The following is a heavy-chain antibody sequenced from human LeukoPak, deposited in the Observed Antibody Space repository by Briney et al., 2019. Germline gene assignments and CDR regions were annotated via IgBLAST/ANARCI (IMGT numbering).Heavy chain of an antibody. V-gene: IGHV1-69*05. CDR1: GGTFSSYA. J-gene: IGHJ3*02. CDR3: ARGTSGWYGRDDAFDI. CDR2: IIPIFGTA. D-gene: IGHD6-19*01. Sequence: ASVKVSCKASGGTFSSYAISWVRQAPGQGLEWMGRIIPIFGTANYAQKFQGRVTITTDESTSTAYMELSSLRPEDTAVYYCARGTSGWYGRDDAFDIWGQGTMVTVSS.